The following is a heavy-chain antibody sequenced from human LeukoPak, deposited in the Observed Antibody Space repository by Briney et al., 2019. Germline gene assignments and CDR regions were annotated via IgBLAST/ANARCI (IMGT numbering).Heavy chain of an antibody. J-gene: IGHJ4*02. V-gene: IGHV4-59*01. CDR1: GGSISSYY. Sequence: SETLSLTCTVSGGSISSYYWSWIRHPPGKGLEWIGYIYYSGSTNYNPSLKSRVTISVDTSKNQFSLKLSSVTAADTAVYYCARSDSSGFNYYYFDYWGQGTLVTVSS. CDR3: ARSDSSGFNYYYFDY. CDR2: IYYSGST. D-gene: IGHD3-22*01.